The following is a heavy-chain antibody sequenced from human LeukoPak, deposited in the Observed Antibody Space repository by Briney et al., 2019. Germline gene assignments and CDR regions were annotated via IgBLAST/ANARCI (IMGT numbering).Heavy chain of an antibody. V-gene: IGHV3-33*01. J-gene: IGHJ4*02. CDR3: AGEESSQQLVHKGFDY. D-gene: IGHD6-13*01. CDR1: GFTFSSYG. Sequence: PGGSLRLSCAASGFTFSSYGMHWVRQAPGKGLEWVAVIWYDGSNKYYADSVKGRFTISRDNSKNTLYLQMNSLRAEDTAVYYCAGEESSQQLVHKGFDYWGQGTLVTVSS. CDR2: IWYDGSNK.